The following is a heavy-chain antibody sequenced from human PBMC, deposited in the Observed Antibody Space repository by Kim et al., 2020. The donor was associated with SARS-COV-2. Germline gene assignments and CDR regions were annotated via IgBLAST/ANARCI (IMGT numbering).Heavy chain of an antibody. D-gene: IGHD3-10*01. CDR1: GFTFSSYS. CDR2: ISSSSSTI. Sequence: GGSLRLSCAASGFTFSSYSMNWVRQAPGKGLEWVSYISSSSSTIYYADSVKGRFTISRDNAKNSLYLQMNSLRDEDTAVYYCARESSPTAPMVRGVISNWGQGTLVTVSS. J-gene: IGHJ4*02. CDR3: ARESSPTAPMVRGVISN. V-gene: IGHV3-48*02.